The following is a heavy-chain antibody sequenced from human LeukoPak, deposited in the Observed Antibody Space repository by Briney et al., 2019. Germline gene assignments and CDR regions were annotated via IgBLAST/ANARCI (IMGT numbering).Heavy chain of an antibody. D-gene: IGHD6-19*01. Sequence: PGGSLRLSCAASGFTFSSYGMHWVRQAPGKGLEWVAVISYDGSNKYYAGSVKGRFTISRDNSKNTLYLQMNSLRAEDTAVYYCAKDGYSSGWYFDRLLVYWGQGTLVTVSS. CDR2: ISYDGSNK. CDR3: AKDGYSSGWYFDRLLVY. V-gene: IGHV3-30*18. CDR1: GFTFSSYG. J-gene: IGHJ4*02.